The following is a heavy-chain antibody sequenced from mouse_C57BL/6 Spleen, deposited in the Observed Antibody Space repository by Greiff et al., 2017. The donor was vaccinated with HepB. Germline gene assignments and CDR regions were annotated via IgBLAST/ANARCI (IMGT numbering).Heavy chain of an antibody. D-gene: IGHD1-1*01. J-gene: IGHJ4*01. CDR2: ISYDGSN. V-gene: IGHV3-6*01. CDR3: ARDAIYYYGSSFDYYAMDY. Sequence: EVHLVESGPGLVKPSQSLSLTCSVTGYSITSGYYWNWIRQFPGNKLEWMGYISYDGSNNYNPSLKNRISITRDTSKNQFFLKLNSVTTEDTATYYCARDAIYYYGSSFDYYAMDYWGQGTSVTVSS. CDR1: GYSITSGYY.